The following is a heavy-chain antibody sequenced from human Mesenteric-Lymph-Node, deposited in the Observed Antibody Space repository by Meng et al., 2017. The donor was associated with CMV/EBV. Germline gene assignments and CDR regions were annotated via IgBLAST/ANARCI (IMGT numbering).Heavy chain of an antibody. D-gene: IGHD2-15*01. CDR3: ARVRPPPYCSGGSCLNYYYGMDV. V-gene: IGHV3-20*04. CDR1: GFTFDDYG. Sequence: GGSLRLSCAASGFTFDDYGMSWVRQAPGKGLEWVSGINWNGGSTGYADSVKGRFTISRDNAKNSLYLQMNSLRAEDTALYYCARVRPPPYCSGGSCLNYYYGMDVWGQGTTVTVSS. CDR2: INWNGGST. J-gene: IGHJ6*02.